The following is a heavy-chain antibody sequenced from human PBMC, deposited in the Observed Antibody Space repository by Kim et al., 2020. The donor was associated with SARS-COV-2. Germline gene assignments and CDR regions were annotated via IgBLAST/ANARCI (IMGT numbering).Heavy chain of an antibody. J-gene: IGHJ3*01. Sequence: GGSLRLSCAASGFIFSSYAMSWVRQAPGKGLQWVSVINNSGDNTYYADSVKGRFTISRDNSKNTLYLQMNSLRAEDTAIYYCAKDDGSGSYVGFDVWGQG. V-gene: IGHV3-23*01. D-gene: IGHD3-10*01. CDR1: GFIFSSYA. CDR2: INNSGDNT. CDR3: AKDDGSGSYVGFDV.